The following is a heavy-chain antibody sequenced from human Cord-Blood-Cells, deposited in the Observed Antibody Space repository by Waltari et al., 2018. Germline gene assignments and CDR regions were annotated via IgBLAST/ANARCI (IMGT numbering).Heavy chain of an antibody. V-gene: IGHV4-34*01. CDR1: GGSFSGYY. CDR3: AGGILEWLTIDY. D-gene: IGHD3-3*01. J-gene: IGHJ4*02. CDR2: INHSGST. Sequence: QVQLQQWGAGLLKPSETLSLTCAVYGGSFSGYYWSWDRQPPGKGLEWIWEINHSGSTNYNPSLKSRVTISVDTSKNQFSLKLSSVTAADTAVYYCAGGILEWLTIDYWGQGTLVTISS.